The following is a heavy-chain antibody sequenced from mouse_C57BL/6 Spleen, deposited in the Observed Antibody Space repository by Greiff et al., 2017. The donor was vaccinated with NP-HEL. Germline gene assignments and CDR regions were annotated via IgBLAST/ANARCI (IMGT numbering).Heavy chain of an antibody. D-gene: IGHD1-2*01. J-gene: IGHJ2*03. Sequence: EVQLQQSGPGLVKPSQSLSLTCTVTGYSITSGYGWNWIRQFPGNKLEWMGYISYSGSTNYNPSLKSRISITRDTSKNQFFLQLNSVTTEDTATYYCARTARIKYWGQGTSRTVSS. V-gene: IGHV3-2*02. CDR1: GYSITSGYG. CDR3: ARTARIKY. CDR2: ISYSGST.